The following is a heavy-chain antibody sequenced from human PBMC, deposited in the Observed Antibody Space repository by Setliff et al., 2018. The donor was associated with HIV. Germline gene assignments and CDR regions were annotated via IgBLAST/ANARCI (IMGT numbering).Heavy chain of an antibody. Sequence: ASVKVSCKSSGGTFSSYTISWVRQAPGQGLEWMGGIIPIFATTNYAEKFQGRVTITADTSTDTAYMEMRSLRSDDTAVYYCAIDVIGGWLRPMPDYWGQGTLVTVSS. CDR3: AIDVIGGWLRPMPDY. CDR2: IIPIFATT. J-gene: IGHJ4*02. V-gene: IGHV1-69*06. CDR1: GGTFSSYT. D-gene: IGHD2-2*01.